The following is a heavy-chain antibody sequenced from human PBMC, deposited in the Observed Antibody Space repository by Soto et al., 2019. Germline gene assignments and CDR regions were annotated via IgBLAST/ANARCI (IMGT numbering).Heavy chain of an antibody. V-gene: IGHV3-23*01. D-gene: IGHD2-2*01. CDR3: AKTQYCSSATCYHLPIGHYYYYGMDV. CDR1: GFTFMNHA. CDR2: ISGSGDRT. Sequence: EVQLLESGGDLVQPGGSLRLSCPASGFTFMNHAMSWVRQAPGKGLEWVSSISGSGDRTYYADSVEGRFTISRANSKNTLYLQMNSLRVEDTAIYYCAKTQYCSSATCYHLPIGHYYYYGMDVWGHGTTVTVSS. J-gene: IGHJ6*02.